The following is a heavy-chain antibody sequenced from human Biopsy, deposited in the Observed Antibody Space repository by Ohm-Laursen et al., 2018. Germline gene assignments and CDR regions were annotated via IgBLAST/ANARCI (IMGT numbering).Heavy chain of an antibody. CDR3: ARELDSWGYYFVF. Sequence: SETLSLTCTVSGGSISNNNYYWGWIRQPPGKGLEWIGSIFYRGSTHYKPSLKSRVNISVDTSKNQFSLKLNSVTAADTAVYYCARELDSWGYYFVFWGQGTLVAVSS. D-gene: IGHD3-3*01. J-gene: IGHJ4*02. CDR2: IFYRGST. V-gene: IGHV4-39*01. CDR1: GGSISNNNYY.